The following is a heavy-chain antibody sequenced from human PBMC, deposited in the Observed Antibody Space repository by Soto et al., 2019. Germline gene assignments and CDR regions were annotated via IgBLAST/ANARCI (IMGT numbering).Heavy chain of an antibody. J-gene: IGHJ4*02. D-gene: IGHD3-22*01. V-gene: IGHV4-39*01. CDR2: IYYSGST. CDR3: ARQASNYYDSSGYKLDY. CDR1: GGSISSSSYY. Sequence: SETLSLTCTVSGGSISSSSYYWGWIRQPPGKGLEWIGSIYYSGSTYYNPSLKSRVTISVTTSKNQFSLKLSSVTAADTAVYYCARQASNYYDSSGYKLDYWGQGTLVTVSS.